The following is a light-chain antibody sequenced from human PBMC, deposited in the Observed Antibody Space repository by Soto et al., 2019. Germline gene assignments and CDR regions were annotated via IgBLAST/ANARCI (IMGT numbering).Light chain of an antibody. Sequence: QSVLTQPPSVSAAPGQKVTISCSGSNSNIGNNYVSWYQQLPGTAPKLLIYDNNKRPSGIPDRFSGSKSGTSATLGITGLQTGDEADYYCGAWDGSLSAVFGGGTKLTVL. CDR1: NSNIGNNY. CDR2: DNN. CDR3: GAWDGSLSAV. J-gene: IGLJ2*01. V-gene: IGLV1-51*01.